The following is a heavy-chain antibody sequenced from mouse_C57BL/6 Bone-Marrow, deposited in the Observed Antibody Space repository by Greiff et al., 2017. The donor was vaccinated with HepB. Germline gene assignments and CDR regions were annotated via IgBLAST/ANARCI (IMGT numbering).Heavy chain of an antibody. CDR1: GFTFTDYY. CDR3: ASLYDSSWYYFDY. J-gene: IGHJ2*01. Sequence: DVMLVESGGGLVQPGGSLSLSCAASGFTFTDYYMSWVRQPPGKALEWLGFIRNKANGYTTEYSASVKGRFTISRDNSQSILYLQMNALRAEDSATYYCASLYDSSWYYFDYWGQGTTLTVSS. D-gene: IGHD1-1*01. CDR2: IRNKANGYTT. V-gene: IGHV7-3*01.